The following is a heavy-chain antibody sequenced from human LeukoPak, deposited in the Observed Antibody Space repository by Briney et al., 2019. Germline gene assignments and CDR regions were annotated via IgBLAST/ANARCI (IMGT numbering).Heavy chain of an antibody. J-gene: IGHJ4*02. D-gene: IGHD3-22*01. CDR1: GFTFTSSA. CDR3: AAAPLIHYYDSSGYPY. Sequence: SVKVSCKASGFTFTSSAMQWVRQARGQRLEWIGWIVVGSGNTNYAQKFQERVTITRDMSTSTAYMELSSLRSEDTAVYYCAAAPLIHYYDSSGYPYRGQGTLVTVSS. V-gene: IGHV1-58*02. CDR2: IVVGSGNT.